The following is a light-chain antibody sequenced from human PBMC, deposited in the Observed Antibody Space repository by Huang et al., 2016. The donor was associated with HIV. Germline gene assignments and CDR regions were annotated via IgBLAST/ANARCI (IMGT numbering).Light chain of an antibody. CDR3: QQRSSWPRVT. J-gene: IGKJ4*01. Sequence: EIVLTQSPATLSLSPGERATLSCRASQSVSRFLASYQQKAGQYPRLLIYDASNRAIYSPARFSGSGSGPEFTLTISSLEPEDFAVYYCQQRSSWPRVTFGGGTKVELK. CDR2: DAS. CDR1: QSVSRF. V-gene: IGKV3-11*01.